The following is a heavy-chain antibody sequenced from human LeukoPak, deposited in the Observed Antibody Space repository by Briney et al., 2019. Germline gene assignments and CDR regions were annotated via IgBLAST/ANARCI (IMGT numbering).Heavy chain of an antibody. J-gene: IGHJ5*02. Sequence: PGGSLRLSCAASGFTFSSYGMHWVRQASGKGLEWVGRIRSKANSYATAYAASVKGRFTISRDDSKNTAYLQMNSLKTEDTAVYYCTRPRGDNWFDPWGQGTLVTVSS. CDR1: GFTFSSYG. D-gene: IGHD3-10*01. V-gene: IGHV3-73*01. CDR3: TRPRGDNWFDP. CDR2: IRSKANSYAT.